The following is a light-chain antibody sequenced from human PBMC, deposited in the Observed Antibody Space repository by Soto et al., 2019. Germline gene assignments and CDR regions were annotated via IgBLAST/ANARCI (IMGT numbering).Light chain of an antibody. CDR3: SSYTGSTSSYV. V-gene: IGLV2-14*01. CDR1: SSDVGGYDS. CDR2: EVT. J-gene: IGLJ1*01. Sequence: QSVLTQPASVSGSPGQSITISCTGSSSDVGGYDSVSWYQQHPGKAPQLMIYEVTNRPSGVSDRFSGSKSGNTAAQTISGLQAEDEADYYCSSYTGSTSSYVFGAGTKLTVL.